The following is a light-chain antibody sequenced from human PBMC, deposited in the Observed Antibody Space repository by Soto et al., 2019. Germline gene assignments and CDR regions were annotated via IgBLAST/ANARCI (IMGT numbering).Light chain of an antibody. CDR1: QSISSW. V-gene: IGKV1-5*01. CDR3: LQDYTYPWT. CDR2: DAS. Sequence: DIQMTQSPSTLSASVGDRVTITCRASQSISSWLAWYQQKPGKAPKLLIYDASSLESGVPSRFSGSGSGTDFTLTINSLQPEDFATYYCLQDYTYPWTFGQGTKVDIK. J-gene: IGKJ1*01.